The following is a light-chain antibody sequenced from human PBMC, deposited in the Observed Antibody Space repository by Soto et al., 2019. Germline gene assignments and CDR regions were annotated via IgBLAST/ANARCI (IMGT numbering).Light chain of an antibody. CDR2: DAS. Sequence: EIVLTQSPGTLSLSPGERATLSCRASQSVSRSYLAWYQQKPGQAPRLLIYDASSRATGIPDRFSGSGSGTDFTLTISRLEPEDFAVYYCQQYGSSPSFTFGQGTRLEIK. J-gene: IGKJ5*01. V-gene: IGKV3-20*01. CDR1: QSVSRSY. CDR3: QQYGSSPSFT.